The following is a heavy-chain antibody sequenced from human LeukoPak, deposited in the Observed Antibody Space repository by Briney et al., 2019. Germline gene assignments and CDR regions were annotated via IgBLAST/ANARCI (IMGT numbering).Heavy chain of an antibody. D-gene: IGHD4-17*01. CDR2: IKSKTDGRTT. CDR3: TTEEIRDHDYGDYPTIFY. CDR1: GFTFSKAW. V-gene: IGHV3-15*01. Sequence: PGGSLRLSCAASGFTFSKAWMSWVRQAPGKGLEWVGRIKSKTDGRTTDYAAPVKGRFTISRDDSKNTLYLQMNSLKTEDTAVYYCTTEEIRDHDYGDYPTIFYWGQGTLVTVSS. J-gene: IGHJ4*02.